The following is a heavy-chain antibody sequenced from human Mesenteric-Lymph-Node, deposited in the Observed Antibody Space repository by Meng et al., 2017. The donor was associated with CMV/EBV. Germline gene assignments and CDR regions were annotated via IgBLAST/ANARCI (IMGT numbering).Heavy chain of an antibody. V-gene: IGHV3-7*01. CDR2: IKQDGSEQ. D-gene: IGHD1-26*01. CDR3: ARDRSGSYIDY. J-gene: IGHJ4*02. CDR1: GFTFRSYW. Sequence: GESPKISCAASGFTFRSYWMSWVRQAPGKGLEWVANIKQDGSEQYYVDSVRGRFTISRDSAKTSLYLQMNSLRAEDTAVYYCARDRSGSYIDYWGQGILVTVSS.